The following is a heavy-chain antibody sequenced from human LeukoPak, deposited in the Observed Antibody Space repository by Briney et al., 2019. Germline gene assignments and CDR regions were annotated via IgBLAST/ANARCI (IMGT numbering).Heavy chain of an antibody. V-gene: IGHV1-46*01. Sequence: GASVKVSCKASGYTFTSYYMHWVRQAPGQGREWMGLINPTGGSTGYAQKFQGRVTMTRDMSTSTDYMEVSSLRSEDAAIYYCARDNSVGDNAWWFDPWGQGTLVTVSS. D-gene: IGHD1-26*01. CDR1: GYTFTSYY. J-gene: IGHJ5*02. CDR2: INPTGGST. CDR3: ARDNSVGDNAWWFDP.